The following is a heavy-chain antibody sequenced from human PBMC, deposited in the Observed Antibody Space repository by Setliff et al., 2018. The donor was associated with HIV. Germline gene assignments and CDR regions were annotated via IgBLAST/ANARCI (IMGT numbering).Heavy chain of an antibody. CDR2: LFYTGST. CDR1: GDSITSRNYH. J-gene: IGHJ5*02. D-gene: IGHD2-21*01. Sequence: PSETLSLTCAVSGDSITSRNYHWDWVRQPPGKGLEWIGSLFYTGSTSCNPSLKSRVTISGDTSKNQFFLNLTSVTAADTAVYYCARGVARQVVIDRWFDPWGQGTVVTVSS. CDR3: ARGVARQVVIDRWFDP. V-gene: IGHV4-39*07.